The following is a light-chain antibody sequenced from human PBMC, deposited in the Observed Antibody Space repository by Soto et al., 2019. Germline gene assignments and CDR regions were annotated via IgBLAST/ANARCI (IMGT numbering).Light chain of an antibody. V-gene: IGLV3-21*02. CDR3: HVWDVGRDHPGV. Sequence: SSELSQPPSMSVAPGQTARITCAGDNIGTIGIHWYQQRPGQAAALVDFNNRDRPSGMPERFPGSTSVSTATLTIGWVEAGDEDDYYCHVWDVGRDHPGVFGGGTKLTVL. J-gene: IGLJ3*02. CDR1: NIGTIG. CDR2: NNR.